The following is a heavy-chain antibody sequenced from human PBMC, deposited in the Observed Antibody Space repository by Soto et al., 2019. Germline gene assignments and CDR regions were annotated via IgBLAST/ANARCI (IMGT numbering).Heavy chain of an antibody. J-gene: IGHJ3*02. Sequence: ASVKVSCKASGGTFSSYAISWVRQAPGQGLEWMGGIIPIFGTANYAQKFQGRVTITADESTSTAYMELSSLRSEDTAVYYCARYSGSYSSPGAFDIWGQGTMVTVSS. D-gene: IGHD1-26*01. CDR2: IIPIFGTA. CDR1: GGTFSSYA. V-gene: IGHV1-69*13. CDR3: ARYSGSYSSPGAFDI.